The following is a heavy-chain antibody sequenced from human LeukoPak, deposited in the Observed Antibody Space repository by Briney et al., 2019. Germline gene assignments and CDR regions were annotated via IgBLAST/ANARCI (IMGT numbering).Heavy chain of an antibody. CDR3: AGPRRGVYDEYYFDY. J-gene: IGHJ4*02. CDR1: GYTFTSYY. V-gene: IGHV1-46*01. Sequence: ASVKVSCKASGYTFTSYYMHWVRQAPGQGLEWMGIINPSGGSTSYAQKFQGRVTMTRDTSTSTVYMELSSLRSEDTAVYYCAGPRRGVYDEYYFDYWGQGALVTVSS. CDR2: INPSGGST. D-gene: IGHD2-8*01.